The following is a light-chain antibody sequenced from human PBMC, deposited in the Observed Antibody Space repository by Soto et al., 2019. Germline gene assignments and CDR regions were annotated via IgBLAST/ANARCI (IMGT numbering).Light chain of an antibody. Sequence: IVRTQYNDLLSVATGEIATVSCRASQSITSDLVWYQQKPGQTPRLLIYDASNRATGIPARFSGSGSGTDFTLTISGLQPEDFAVYYCQQRNFLPRTFGQRAMVDIK. V-gene: IGKV3-11*01. J-gene: IGKJ1*01. CDR3: QQRNFLPRT. CDR1: QSITSD. CDR2: DAS.